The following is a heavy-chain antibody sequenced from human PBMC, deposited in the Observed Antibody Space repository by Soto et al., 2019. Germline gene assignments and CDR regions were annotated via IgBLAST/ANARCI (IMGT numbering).Heavy chain of an antibody. J-gene: IGHJ4*02. CDR2: INPSGGST. CDR3: ARSGGNYYVDY. D-gene: IGHD2-21*01. V-gene: IGHV1-46*01. Sequence: QVQLVQSGAEVKKPGASVKVSCKASGYTFTSYYMHWVRQAPGQGLEWMGIINPSGGSTSYAQKFQGRVTMTRDTSTSTGYMELSSLRSEDTAVYYCARSGGNYYVDYWGQGTLVTVSS. CDR1: GYTFTSYY.